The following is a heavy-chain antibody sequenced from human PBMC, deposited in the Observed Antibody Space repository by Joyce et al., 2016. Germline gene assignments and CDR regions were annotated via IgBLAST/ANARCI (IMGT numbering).Heavy chain of an antibody. CDR3: AGANPYTRGAI. D-gene: IGHD3-16*02. J-gene: IGHJ3*02. V-gene: IGHV3-72*01. Sequence: EVQLVESGGGLVQPEGSLRLSCAASGFTFSDRFMDWVRQAPGKGLEWVGHIRNRANSDTTQYAASVKGRFTISRDDSKNSLYLKMNSLKIEDTAVYYCAGANPYTRGAIWGQGTMVTVSS. CDR1: GFTFSDRF. CDR2: IRNRANSDTT.